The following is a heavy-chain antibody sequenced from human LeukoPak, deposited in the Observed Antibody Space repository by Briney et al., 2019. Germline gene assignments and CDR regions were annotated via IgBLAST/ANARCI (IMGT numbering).Heavy chain of an antibody. CDR2: INHSGST. D-gene: IGHD3/OR15-3a*01. V-gene: IGHV4-34*01. CDR3: ARDGRRTNAFDI. Sequence: SETLSLTCAVYGGSFSGYYWSWIRQPPGKGLEWIGEINHSGSTNYNPSLKSRVTISVDTSKNQFSLKLSSVTAADTAVYYCARDGRRTNAFDIWGQGTMVTVSS. CDR1: GGSFSGYY. J-gene: IGHJ3*02.